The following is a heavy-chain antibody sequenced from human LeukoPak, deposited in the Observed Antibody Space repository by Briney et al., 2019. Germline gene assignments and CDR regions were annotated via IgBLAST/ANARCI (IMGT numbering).Heavy chain of an antibody. CDR1: GGSFSGYY. CDR2: IYYSGST. V-gene: IGHV4-34*01. CDR3: ARDRGDYVSSPYWYFDL. J-gene: IGHJ2*01. Sequence: SETLSLTCAVYGGSFSGYYWGWIRQPPGKGLEWIGSIYYSGSTYYNPSLKSRVTISVDTSKNQFSLKLSSVTAADTAVYYCARDRGDYVSSPYWYFDLWGRGTLVTVSS. D-gene: IGHD4-17*01.